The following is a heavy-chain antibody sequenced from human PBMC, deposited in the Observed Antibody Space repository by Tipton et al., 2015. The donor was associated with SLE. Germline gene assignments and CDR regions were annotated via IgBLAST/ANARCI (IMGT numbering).Heavy chain of an antibody. CDR3: ARGMDTAMVYYYYGMDV. J-gene: IGHJ6*02. CDR2: IYHSGSGST. V-gene: IGHV4-39*07. Sequence: TLSLTCTVSGGSISSSSYYWGWIRQPPGKGLEWIGTIYHSGSGSTYYNPSLKSRVTISVDTSKNQFSLKLSSVTAADTAVYYCARGMDTAMVYYYYGMDVWGQGTTVTVSS. CDR1: GGSISSSSYY. D-gene: IGHD5-18*01.